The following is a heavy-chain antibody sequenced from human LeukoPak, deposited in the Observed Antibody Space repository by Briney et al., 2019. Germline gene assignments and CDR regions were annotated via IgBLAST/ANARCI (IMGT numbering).Heavy chain of an antibody. CDR1: GFTFSSYG. CDR3: AKCGSGSYLRSYMDV. D-gene: IGHD3-10*01. J-gene: IGHJ6*03. V-gene: IGHV3-30*02. Sequence: PGGSLRLSCAASGFTFSSYGMHWVRQAPGKGLEWVAFIRYDGSNKYYADSVKGRFTISRDDSKNTLYLQMNSLRADDTAVYYCAKCGSGSYLRSYMDVWGKGTTVTVSS. CDR2: IRYDGSNK.